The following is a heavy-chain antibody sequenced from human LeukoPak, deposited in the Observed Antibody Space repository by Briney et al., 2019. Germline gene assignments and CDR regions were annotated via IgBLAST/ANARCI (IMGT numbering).Heavy chain of an antibody. D-gene: IGHD6-19*01. CDR1: GGSISSYY. J-gene: IGHJ4*02. CDR2: IYYSGST. Sequence: SETLSLTCTVSGGSISSYYWNWIRQPPGKGLEWIGYIYYSGSTNYNPSLKSRVTISVDTSKNQFSLKPSSVTAADTAVYYCARDLAVAHWGQGTLVTVSS. V-gene: IGHV4-59*01. CDR3: ARDLAVAH.